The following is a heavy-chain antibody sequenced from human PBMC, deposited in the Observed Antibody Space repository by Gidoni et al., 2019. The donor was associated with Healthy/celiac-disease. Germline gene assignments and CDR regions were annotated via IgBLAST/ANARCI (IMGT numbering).Heavy chain of an antibody. CDR2: IKQDGSEK. J-gene: IGHJ4*02. CDR3: ARGSPRSGSYSDY. V-gene: IGHV3-7*01. D-gene: IGHD1-26*01. Sequence: EVQLVESGGGLVQPGGSLRLPCAASGFTFSSYWMSWVRQAPGKGLEWVANIKQDGSEKYYVDSVKGRFTISRDNAKNSLYLQMNSLRAEDTAVYYCARGSPRSGSYSDYWGQGTLVTVSS. CDR1: GFTFSSYW.